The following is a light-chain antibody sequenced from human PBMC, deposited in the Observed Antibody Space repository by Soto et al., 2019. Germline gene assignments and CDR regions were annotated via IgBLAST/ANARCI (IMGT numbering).Light chain of an antibody. Sequence: DIQMTQSPSTLSASVGDRVTITCRASQSISSWLAGYQQNPGKAPKLLIYDACSLESGVPSRFSGSGSGTEFPLSISSLQPDNFASYYCQRYKSYSPYTFGQGTKLEIK. CDR2: DAC. V-gene: IGKV1-5*01. J-gene: IGKJ2*01. CDR1: QSISSW. CDR3: QRYKSYSPYT.